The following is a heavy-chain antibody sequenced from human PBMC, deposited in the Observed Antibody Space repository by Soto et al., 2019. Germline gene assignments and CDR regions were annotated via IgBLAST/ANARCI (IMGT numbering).Heavy chain of an antibody. CDR1: GGTLRGST. V-gene: IGHV4-34*08. Sequence: PSETLSLTCAIHGGTLRGSTWNWFRQFPGKGLEWIGEINHRRTINYNPSLTSRVTISVDTSRNQFSLKLTSVTAADTAVYYCAAGGGFIEGRMVSFDLSGEGTRVTVSS. CDR2: INHRRTI. D-gene: IGHD3-3*01. J-gene: IGHJ5*02. CDR3: AAGGGFIEGRMVSFDL.